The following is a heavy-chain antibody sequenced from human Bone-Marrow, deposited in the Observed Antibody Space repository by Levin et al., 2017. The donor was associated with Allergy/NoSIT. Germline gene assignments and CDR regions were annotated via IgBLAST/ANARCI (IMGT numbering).Heavy chain of an antibody. CDR2: MSGSSDTT. D-gene: IGHD1-26*01. CDR3: AKVSWDSAGNGA. CDR1: GFTFSSNA. J-gene: IGHJ4*02. V-gene: IGHV3-23*01. Sequence: PGGSLRLSCAASGFTFSSNAMSWVRQAPGKGLEWVSTMSGSSDTTYYANSVKGRFTISRDNSKSTLFLQMNSLRADDTAVYYCAKVSWDSAGNGAWGQGTLVTVSS.